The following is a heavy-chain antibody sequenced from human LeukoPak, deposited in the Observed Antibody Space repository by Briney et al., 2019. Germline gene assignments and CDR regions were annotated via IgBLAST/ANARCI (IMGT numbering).Heavy chain of an antibody. CDR3: AKDTRSVVVAATFDY. CDR1: GFTFDDYA. V-gene: IGHV3-9*01. D-gene: IGHD2-15*01. Sequence: PGGSLRLSCAASGFTFDDYAMHWVRQAPGKGLEWVSGISWNSDSIGYADSVKGRFTISRDNAKNSLYLQMNSLTAEDTALYYCAKDTRSVVVAATFDYWGQGTLVTVSS. CDR2: ISWNSDSI. J-gene: IGHJ4*02.